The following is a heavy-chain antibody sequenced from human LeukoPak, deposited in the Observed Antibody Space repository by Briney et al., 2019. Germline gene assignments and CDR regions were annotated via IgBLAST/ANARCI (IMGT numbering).Heavy chain of an antibody. Sequence: PGGSLRLSCAASGFTFSTYWMHWVRQAPGKGLMWVSRIDCEGDTKNYVDSVKGRFTISRDNAKNTLYLQMNTLRAEDTAVYYCARGGHWFDPWGQGTLVTVSS. J-gene: IGHJ5*02. CDR1: GFTFSTYW. CDR3: ARGGHWFDP. V-gene: IGHV3-74*01. CDR2: IDCEGDTK.